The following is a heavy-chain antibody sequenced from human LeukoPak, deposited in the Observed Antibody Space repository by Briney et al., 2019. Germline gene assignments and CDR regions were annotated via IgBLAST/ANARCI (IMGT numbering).Heavy chain of an antibody. Sequence: SETLSLTCTASGGSISSSSYYWGWIRQPPGKGLEWIGSIYYSGSTYYNPSLKSRVTISVDTSKNQFSLKLSSVTAADTAVYYCARGSTVTTWSLPRTRNWFDPWGQGTLVTVSS. CDR1: GGSISSSSYY. D-gene: IGHD4-11*01. CDR3: ARGSTVTTWSLPRTRNWFDP. CDR2: IYYSGST. J-gene: IGHJ5*02. V-gene: IGHV4-39*01.